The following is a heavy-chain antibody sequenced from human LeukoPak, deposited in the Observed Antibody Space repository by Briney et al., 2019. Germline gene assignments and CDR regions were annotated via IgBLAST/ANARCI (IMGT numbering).Heavy chain of an antibody. CDR3: AKGKNGTGYLNLFDP. J-gene: IGHJ5*02. CDR1: GFTFSSYA. D-gene: IGHD3-9*01. V-gene: IGHV3-23*01. Sequence: GGSLRLSCAASGFTFSSYAMTWMRQAPGKGLEWVSTISGSGGTTYYADSVKGRFTISRDNSKNTLYLQMNSLRADDTAVYYCAKGKNGTGYLNLFDPWGEGTLVTVSS. CDR2: ISGSGGTT.